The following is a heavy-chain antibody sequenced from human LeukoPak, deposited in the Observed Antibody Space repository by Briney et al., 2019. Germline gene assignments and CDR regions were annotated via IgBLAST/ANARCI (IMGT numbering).Heavy chain of an antibody. CDR2: VNPNSGGT. J-gene: IGHJ4*02. D-gene: IGHD3-10*01. CDR3: ARCLGVRGVIRPFDY. Sequence: ASVKVSCKASGYTLTGYYMHWVRQAPGQGLEWMGRVNPNSGGTNYAQKFQGRVTMTRDTSISTAYMELSRLRSDDTAVYYCARCLGVRGVIRPFDYWGQGTLVTVSS. CDR1: GYTLTGYY. V-gene: IGHV1-2*06.